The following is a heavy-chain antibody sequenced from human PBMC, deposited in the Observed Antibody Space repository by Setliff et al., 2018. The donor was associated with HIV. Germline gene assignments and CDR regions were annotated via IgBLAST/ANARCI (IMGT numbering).Heavy chain of an antibody. CDR2: IYGGGST. D-gene: IGHD2-2*01. CDR1: GDSIGTYS. CDR3: ARRAVQDGSVTSSNWFES. J-gene: IGHJ5*01. V-gene: IGHV4-4*09. Sequence: SETLSLTCAVSGDSIGTYSWHWIRQPPGKGLEWVGYIYGGGSTGYNPSLTSRVTMSADTPNNRFALKLSSVTAADTAVYYCARRAVQDGSVTSSNWFESWGQGTLVTVSS.